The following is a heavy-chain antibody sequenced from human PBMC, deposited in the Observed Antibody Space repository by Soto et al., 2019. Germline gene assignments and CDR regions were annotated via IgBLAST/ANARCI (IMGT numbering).Heavy chain of an antibody. CDR1: GFTLSTYW. V-gene: IGHV3-7*01. Sequence: EVQLVESGGGLVQPGGSLRLSCAASGFTLSTYWMSWVRQAPGKGLEWVANIKQDGSQKYYVDSVKGRFTISRDNAKHSLYLQLNSLSAEDTAVYYCARVRQWPEDAFEIWAQGTLVTVSS. CDR2: IKQDGSQK. D-gene: IGHD6-19*01. CDR3: ARVRQWPEDAFEI. J-gene: IGHJ3*02.